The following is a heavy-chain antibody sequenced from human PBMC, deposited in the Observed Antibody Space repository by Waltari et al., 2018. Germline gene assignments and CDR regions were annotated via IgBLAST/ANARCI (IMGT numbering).Heavy chain of an antibody. Sequence: QVQLQQWGAGLLKPSETLSLTCAVYGGSFSGYYWSWIRQPPGKGLEWIGEINHSGSTNYNPSRKSRVTISVDTSKNQFSLKLSSVTAADTAVYYCATTLYSSSWHGDYYYGMDVWGQGTTVTVSS. CDR3: ATTLYSSSWHGDYYYGMDV. D-gene: IGHD6-13*01. CDR1: GGSFSGYY. CDR2: INHSGST. J-gene: IGHJ6*02. V-gene: IGHV4-34*01.